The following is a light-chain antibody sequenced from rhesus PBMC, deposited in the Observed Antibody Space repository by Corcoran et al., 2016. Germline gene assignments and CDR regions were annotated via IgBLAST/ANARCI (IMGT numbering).Light chain of an antibody. Sequence: DVVMTQLPLSLPITPGQPASISCRSSQSLVHSNGNTYLSWYQQKPGQPLRLLLYKVSDRDSGVPDRFNGSGEGTEFTLKSSRVEAEDVGVYYCGQGTHWPFTFGPGTKLDIK. CDR1: QSLVHSNGNTY. CDR3: GQGTHWPFT. V-gene: IGKV2-64*01. J-gene: IGKJ3*01. CDR2: KVS.